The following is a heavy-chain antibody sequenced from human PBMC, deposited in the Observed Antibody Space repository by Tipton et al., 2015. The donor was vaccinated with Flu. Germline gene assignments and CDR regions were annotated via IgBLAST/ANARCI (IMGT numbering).Heavy chain of an antibody. Sequence: LSCTVSGGSLSSRSYYWGWIRQPPGKGLEWIGNIYNSGSTYYNPSLKSRVTISIDTSKNQFSLRLSFVTAADTAVYYCAREKDSRGSEYFQQWGQGTLVTVSS. V-gene: IGHV4-39*07. J-gene: IGHJ1*01. CDR3: AREKDSRGSEYFQQ. CDR1: GGSLSSRSYY. CDR2: IYNSGST. D-gene: IGHD6-19*01.